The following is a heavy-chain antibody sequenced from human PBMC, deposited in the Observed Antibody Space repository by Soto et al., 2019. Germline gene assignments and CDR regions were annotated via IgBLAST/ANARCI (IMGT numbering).Heavy chain of an antibody. CDR1: GYTFTGYY. CDR2: INPNSGGK. J-gene: IGHJ4*02. D-gene: IGHD5-12*01. CDR3: ARNEPACSGNGFDY. Sequence: ASVKVSCKASGYTFTGYYIHWVRQAPGQGLEWMGWINPNSGGKNYAQKFQGWVTMTRDTSISTVYMELSRLKSDDTAVYYCARNEPACSGNGFDYWGQGTLVTSPQ. V-gene: IGHV1-2*04.